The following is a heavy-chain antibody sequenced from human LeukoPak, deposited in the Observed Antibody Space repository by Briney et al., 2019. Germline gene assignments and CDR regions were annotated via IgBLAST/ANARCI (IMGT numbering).Heavy chain of an antibody. V-gene: IGHV3-23*01. D-gene: IGHD3-16*01. J-gene: IGHJ3*02. Sequence: AGGSLRLSCAASGFTFSSYAMSWVRQALGKGLEWVSAISGSGGSTYYADSVKGRFTISRDNSKNTLYLQMNSLRAEDTAVYYCAREGGVSDAFDIWGQGTMVTVSS. CDR3: AREGGVSDAFDI. CDR2: ISGSGGST. CDR1: GFTFSSYA.